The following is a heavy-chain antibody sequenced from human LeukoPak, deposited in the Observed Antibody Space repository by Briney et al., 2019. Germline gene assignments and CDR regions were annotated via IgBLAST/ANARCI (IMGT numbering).Heavy chain of an antibody. CDR2: ISGSGGST. J-gene: IGHJ3*02. CDR3: ARDPNGDYIGAFDM. D-gene: IGHD4-17*01. V-gene: IGHV3-23*01. Sequence: GGSLRLSCAASGFTFSSYAMSWVRQAPGKGLEWVSAISGSGGSTYYADSVKGRFTISRDNSKYTLFLQMNSLRAEDTAVYYCARDPNGDYIGAFDMWGPGTMVTVSS. CDR1: GFTFSSYA.